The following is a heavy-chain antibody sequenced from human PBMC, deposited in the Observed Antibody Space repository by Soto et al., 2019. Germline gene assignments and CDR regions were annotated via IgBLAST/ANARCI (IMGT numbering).Heavy chain of an antibody. Sequence: SETLSLTCAVYGGSFSGYYWSWIRQPPGKGLEWIGEINHSGSTNYNPSLKSRVTISVDTSKNQFSLKLSSVTAADTAVYYCARATDSIAPRQRYAFDIWGQGTMVTVSS. J-gene: IGHJ3*02. V-gene: IGHV4-34*01. CDR3: ARATDSIAPRQRYAFDI. CDR2: INHSGST. D-gene: IGHD6-6*01. CDR1: GGSFSGYY.